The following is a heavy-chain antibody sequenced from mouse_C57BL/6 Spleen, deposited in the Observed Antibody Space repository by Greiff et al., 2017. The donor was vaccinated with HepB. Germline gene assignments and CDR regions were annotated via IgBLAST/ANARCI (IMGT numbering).Heavy chain of an antibody. CDR1: GFTFSSYA. Sequence: EVMLVESGGGLVKPGGSLKLSCAASGFTFSSYAMSWVRQTPEKRLEWVATISDGGSYTYYPDNVKGRFTISRDNAKNNLYLQMSHLKSEDTAMYYCARAHYYGSSSSYWYFDVWGTGTTVTVSS. CDR2: ISDGGSYT. D-gene: IGHD1-1*01. J-gene: IGHJ1*03. CDR3: ARAHYYGSSSSYWYFDV. V-gene: IGHV5-4*03.